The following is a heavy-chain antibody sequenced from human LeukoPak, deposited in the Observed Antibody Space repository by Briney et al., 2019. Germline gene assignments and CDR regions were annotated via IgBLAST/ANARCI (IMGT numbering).Heavy chain of an antibody. CDR1: GFTVSSNY. CDR2: IFSGGST. CDR3: ARENDMGYCSGGRCYKGYNAMDV. D-gene: IGHD2-15*01. J-gene: IGHJ6*02. Sequence: PGGSLRLSCAASGFTVSSNYMSWVRQAPGKGLEWVSVIFSGGSTYYADSAKGRFTISRDNSKNTLYLQMNSLRAEDTAVYYCARENDMGYCSGGRCYKGYNAMDVWGQGTTVTVSS. V-gene: IGHV3-53*01.